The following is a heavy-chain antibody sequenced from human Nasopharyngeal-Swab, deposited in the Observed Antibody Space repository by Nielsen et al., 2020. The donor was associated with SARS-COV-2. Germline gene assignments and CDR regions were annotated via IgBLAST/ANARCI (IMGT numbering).Heavy chain of an antibody. V-gene: IGHV3-11*06. CDR1: GFTFSDHY. CDR2: ISPSSSDT. Sequence: GESLKISCAASGFTFSDHYMTWIRQAPGKGLEWVLYISPSSSDTNYADSVKGRFTISRDNAKNSLYLQMNSLRAEDTAVYYCARGHHGLDVWGQGTTVTVSS. CDR3: ARGHHGLDV. J-gene: IGHJ6*02.